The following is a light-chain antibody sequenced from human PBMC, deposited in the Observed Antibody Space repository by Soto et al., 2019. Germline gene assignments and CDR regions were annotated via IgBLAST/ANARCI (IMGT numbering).Light chain of an antibody. J-gene: IGKJ1*01. CDR2: GAS. CDR1: QSVSNN. Sequence: EIVMTQSPATLSVSPGERATLSFRASQSVSNNLAWYQKKPGQAPRLLIYGASTRATGIPARFSGSGSGTEFTLTISSLQSEDFAFYYCQQYNNWWTFGQGTRVDI. CDR3: QQYNNWWT. V-gene: IGKV3-15*01.